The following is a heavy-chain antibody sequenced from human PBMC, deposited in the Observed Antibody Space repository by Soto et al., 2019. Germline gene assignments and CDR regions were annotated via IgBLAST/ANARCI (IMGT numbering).Heavy chain of an antibody. CDR2: SFHSGTT. V-gene: IGHV4-39*01. D-gene: IGHD3-10*01. J-gene: IGHJ3*02. Sequence: QLQLQESGPGLVKPSETLSLTCTVSGASISSTSDYWGWIRQSPGMWLEWIGSSFHSGTTYYNPFPKGRITLSVGTAKNQFSLGLSSVAAAGPAVYFCARQVGGGFGYADSDDAFDIWGQGTVVTVSS. CDR1: GASISSTSDY. CDR3: ARQVGGGFGYADSDDAFDI.